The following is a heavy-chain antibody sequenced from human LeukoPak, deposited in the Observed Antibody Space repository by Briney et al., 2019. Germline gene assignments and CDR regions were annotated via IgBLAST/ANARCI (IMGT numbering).Heavy chain of an antibody. V-gene: IGHV1-18*01. D-gene: IGHD3-22*01. Sequence: ASVKVSXKASGYTFTSYGISWVRQAPGQGLEWIGWISAYNGNTNYAQKLQGRVTMTTDTSTSTAYMELRSLRSDDTAVYYCAREGHYDSSVLIDYWGQGTKVTVSS. J-gene: IGHJ3*01. CDR3: AREGHYDSSVLIDY. CDR1: GYTFTSYG. CDR2: ISAYNGNT.